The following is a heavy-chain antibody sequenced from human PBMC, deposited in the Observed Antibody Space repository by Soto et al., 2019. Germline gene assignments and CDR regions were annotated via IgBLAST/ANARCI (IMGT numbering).Heavy chain of an antibody. D-gene: IGHD1-26*01. CDR3: ARGLGLYYFDY. J-gene: IGHJ4*02. CDR1: GYTFTSYA. V-gene: IGHV1-3*01. CDR2: INAGNGNT. Sequence: QVQLVQSGAEVKKPGASVKVSCKASGYTFTSYAMHWVRQAPGQRLEWMGWINAGNGNTKYSQKFQGRVTITRDTSASTADMELISLRSEDTAVYYCARGLGLYYFDYWGQGPLVTVSS.